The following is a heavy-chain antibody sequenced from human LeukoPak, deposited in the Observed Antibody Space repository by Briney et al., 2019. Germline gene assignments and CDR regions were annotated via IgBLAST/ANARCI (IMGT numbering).Heavy chain of an antibody. D-gene: IGHD6-19*01. CDR1: GGSVSSGSYY. CDR3: ARLIAVAGTDFDY. V-gene: IGHV4-61*01. Sequence: SETLSLTCTVSGGSVSSGSYYWSWIRQPPGKGLEWIGYIYYSGSTNYNPSLKSRVTISVDTSKNRFSLKLSSVTAADTAVYYCARLIAVAGTDFDYWGQGTLVTVSS. CDR2: IYYSGST. J-gene: IGHJ4*02.